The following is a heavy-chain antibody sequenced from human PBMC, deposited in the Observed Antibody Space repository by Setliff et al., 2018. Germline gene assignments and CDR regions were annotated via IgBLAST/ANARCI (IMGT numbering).Heavy chain of an antibody. D-gene: IGHD4-17*01. CDR3: ARADHLVTTAFDY. CDR2: INTKTGDP. V-gene: IGHV7-4-1*02. J-gene: IGHJ4*01. CDR1: GGTFSSYA. Sequence: ASVKVSCKASGGTFSSYAISWVRQAPGQGLEWMGWINTKTGDPSYAQGYTGRFAFSLDTSDSTTYLDISNLKAEDTATYYCARADHLVTTAFDYWGQGTLVTVSS.